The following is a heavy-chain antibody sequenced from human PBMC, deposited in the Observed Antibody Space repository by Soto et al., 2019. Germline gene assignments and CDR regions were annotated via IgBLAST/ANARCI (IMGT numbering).Heavy chain of an antibody. CDR1: GFTFSNAW. CDR2: IKSKTDGGTT. J-gene: IGHJ6*02. CDR3: TTYYKGYCSGGSCYSVGYYGMDV. V-gene: IGHV3-15*01. D-gene: IGHD2-15*01. Sequence: GGSLRLSCAASGFTFSNAWMSWVRQAPGKGLEWVGRIKSKTDGGTTDYAAPVKGRFTISRDDSKNTLYLQMNSLKTEDTAVYYCTTYYKGYCSGGSCYSVGYYGMDVWGQGTTVTVSS.